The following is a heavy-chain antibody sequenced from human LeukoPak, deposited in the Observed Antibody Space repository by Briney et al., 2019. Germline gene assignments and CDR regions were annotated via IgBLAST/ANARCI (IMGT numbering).Heavy chain of an antibody. Sequence: GGSLRLSCAASGFTFSSYSMNWVRQAPGKGLEWVSSISTSSSYIYSADSVKGRFTISRDNAKNSLYLQMDSLRAEDTAVYYCVRDTFSPDAFDIWGQGTMVTVSS. CDR2: ISTSSSYI. J-gene: IGHJ3*02. V-gene: IGHV3-21*01. CDR3: VRDTFSPDAFDI. CDR1: GFTFSSYS. D-gene: IGHD3-16*01.